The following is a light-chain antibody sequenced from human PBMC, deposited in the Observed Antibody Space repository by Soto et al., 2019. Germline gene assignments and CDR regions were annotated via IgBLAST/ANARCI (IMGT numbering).Light chain of an antibody. CDR2: KAS. V-gene: IGKV1-5*03. CDR1: QSISSY. J-gene: IGKJ1*01. CDR3: QQYNDWPRT. Sequence: DIQMTQSPSSLSASVGDRVTITCRASQSISSYLNWYQQKPGKAPKLLIYKASTLKSGVPSRFSGSGSGTEFTLTISSLQSEDFAFYYCQQYNDWPRTFDQGTKVDIK.